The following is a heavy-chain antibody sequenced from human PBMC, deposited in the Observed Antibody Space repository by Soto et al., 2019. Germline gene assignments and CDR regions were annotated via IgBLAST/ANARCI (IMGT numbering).Heavy chain of an antibody. J-gene: IGHJ3*02. D-gene: IGHD2-21*01. V-gene: IGHV3-30-3*01. CDR3: ARGTHLFGPI. Sequence: GGSLRLSCAASGFTFSRYAMHWVRQAPGKGLEWVAVISYDGSNKYYADSVKGRFTISRDNAKNSLYLQMNSLRAEDTAVYYCARGTHLFGPIWGQGTMVTVSS. CDR1: GFTFSRYA. CDR2: ISYDGSNK.